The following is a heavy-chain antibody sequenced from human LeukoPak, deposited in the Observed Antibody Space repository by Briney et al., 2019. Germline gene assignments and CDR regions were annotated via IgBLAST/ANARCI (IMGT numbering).Heavy chain of an antibody. Sequence: SETLSLTCTVSGGSISSGGYYWSWIRQRPGKGLEWIGYIYYSGSTNYNPSLKSRVTITVDTSKNQFSLKLSSVTAADTAVYYCARGSTYSNYAGHWFDTWGQGTLVTVSS. V-gene: IGHV4-61*08. D-gene: IGHD4-11*01. CDR2: IYYSGST. CDR3: ARGSTYSNYAGHWFDT. J-gene: IGHJ5*02. CDR1: GGSISSGGYY.